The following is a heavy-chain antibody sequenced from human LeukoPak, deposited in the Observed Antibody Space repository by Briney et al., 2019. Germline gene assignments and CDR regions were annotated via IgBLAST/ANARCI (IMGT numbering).Heavy chain of an antibody. CDR2: MNPNSGNT. CDR3: ARVIPYSITMILVAQSDAFDI. Sequence: ASVKVSCKASVYTFTSYDINWVRQATGQGLEWMGWMNPNSGNTGYAQKFQGRVTMTRNTSISTAYMELSSLRSEDTAVYYCARVIPYSITMILVAQSDAFDIWGQGTMVTVSS. CDR1: VYTFTSYD. D-gene: IGHD3-22*01. V-gene: IGHV1-8*01. J-gene: IGHJ3*02.